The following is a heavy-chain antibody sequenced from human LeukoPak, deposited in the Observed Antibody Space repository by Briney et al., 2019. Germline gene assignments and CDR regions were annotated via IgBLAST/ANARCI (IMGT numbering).Heavy chain of an antibody. V-gene: IGHV1-3*04. D-gene: IGHD3-10*01. J-gene: IGHJ6*02. CDR2: TSNYNGNT. CDR3: ARDEVDYYGMDV. CDR1: GYTFTRSA. Sequence: EASVKVSCKASGYTFTRSALHWVRQAPGQRLERMGWTSNYNGNTKYSEKFQGRVTITRDTSANIVYMELNSLRSQDTGVYYCARDEVDYYGMDVWGQGTTITVSS.